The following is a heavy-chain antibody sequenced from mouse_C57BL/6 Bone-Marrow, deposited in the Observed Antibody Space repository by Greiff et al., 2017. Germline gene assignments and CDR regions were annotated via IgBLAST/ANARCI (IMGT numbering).Heavy chain of an antibody. CDR3: TRLGYYGSLYYYAMDY. V-gene: IGHV1-5*01. CDR2: IYPGNSDT. D-gene: IGHD1-1*01. Sequence: EVKVVESGTVLARPGASVKMSCKTSGYTFTSYWMHWVKQRPGQGLEWIGAIYPGNSDTSYNQKFKGKAKLTAVTSASTAYMELSSLTNEDSAVYYCTRLGYYGSLYYYAMDYWGQGTSVTVSS. J-gene: IGHJ4*01. CDR1: GYTFTSYW.